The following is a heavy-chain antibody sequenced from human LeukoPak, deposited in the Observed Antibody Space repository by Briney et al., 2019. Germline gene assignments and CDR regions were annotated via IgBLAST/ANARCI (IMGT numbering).Heavy chain of an antibody. CDR2: VYCSGST. V-gene: IGHV4-59*13. J-gene: IGHJ4*02. CDR1: GGSFSTYY. CDR3: ARGFGTYSDYYFDS. D-gene: IGHD1-7*01. Sequence: SETLSLTCTVSGGSFSTYYWSWIRQSPGKGLEWIGFVYCSGSTKDNPSLTSRVTMSIDTSKNQFSLKLSSVTAADTAVYFCARGFGTYSDYYFDSWGQGTLVTVSS.